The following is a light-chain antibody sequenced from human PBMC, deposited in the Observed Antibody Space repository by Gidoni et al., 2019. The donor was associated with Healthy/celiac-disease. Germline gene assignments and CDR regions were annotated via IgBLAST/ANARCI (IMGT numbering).Light chain of an antibody. CDR3: MQALQTPRS. Sequence: DIVITSSPLSLPVTPGEPASISCRSSQSLLHSNGYNYLDWYLQKPGQSPQLLIYLGSNRASGVPDRFSGSGSGTDFTLKISRVEAEDVGVYYCMQALQTPRSFGQGTKLEIK. J-gene: IGKJ2*04. V-gene: IGKV2-28*01. CDR2: LGS. CDR1: QSLLHSNGYNY.